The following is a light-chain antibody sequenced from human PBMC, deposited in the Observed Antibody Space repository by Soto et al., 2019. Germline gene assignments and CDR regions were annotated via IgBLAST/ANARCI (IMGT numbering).Light chain of an antibody. CDR3: QQSYSTPRT. CDR1: QSISSY. CDR2: AAS. V-gene: IGKV1-39*01. Sequence: IQMTQSASSLSASVGDRVTITSGASQSISSYLNWYQQKQGKAPKLLIYAASSLQSGVPSRFSGSGYGTDFNLTISSLQTEDFATYYCQQSYSTPRTFGQGTKVDIK. J-gene: IGKJ1*01.